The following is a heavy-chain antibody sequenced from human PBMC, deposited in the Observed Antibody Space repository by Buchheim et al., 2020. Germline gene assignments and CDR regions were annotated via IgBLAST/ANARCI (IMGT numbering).Heavy chain of an antibody. J-gene: IGHJ4*02. CDR2: IYHSGST. CDR3: ASDHYYDSSGYYSGGFDY. CDR1: GGSISSGGYS. Sequence: QLQLQESGSGLVKPSQTLSLTCAVPGGSISSGGYSWSWIRPPPGKGLEWIGYIYHSGSTYYNPSLKSRVTISVDRSKNQFSLKLSSVTAADTAVYYCASDHYYDSSGYYSGGFDYWGQGTL. D-gene: IGHD3-22*01. V-gene: IGHV4-30-2*01.